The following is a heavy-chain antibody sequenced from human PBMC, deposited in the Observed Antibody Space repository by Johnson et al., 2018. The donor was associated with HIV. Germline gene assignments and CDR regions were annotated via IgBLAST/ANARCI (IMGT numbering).Heavy chain of an antibody. J-gene: IGHJ3*02. CDR2: IYSGGST. CDR1: GFTVSSNY. D-gene: IGHD3-22*01. V-gene: IGHV3-66*02. CDR3: AKEGGRITMIVVEPDAFDI. Sequence: EVQLVESGGGLVQPGGSLRLSCAASGFTVSSNYMSWVRQAPGKGLEWVSVIYSGGSTYYADSVKGRFTISRDNSKNTLYLQMNSLRAEDTAVYYCAKEGGRITMIVVEPDAFDIWGQGTMVTVSS.